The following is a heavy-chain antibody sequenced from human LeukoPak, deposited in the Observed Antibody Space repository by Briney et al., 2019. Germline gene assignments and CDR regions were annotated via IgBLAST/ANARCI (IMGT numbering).Heavy chain of an antibody. J-gene: IGHJ4*02. CDR2: ISYDGSNK. V-gene: IGHV3-30*04. CDR1: GFTFSSYA. CDR3: VRGGASRPDF. Sequence: PGGSLRLSCAASGFTFSSYAMHWVRQAPGKGLEWVAVISYDGSNKYYADSVKGRFTISRDNAMNSLYLQLNSLRPEDTAVYYCVRGGASRPDFWGQGTLVTVSS. D-gene: IGHD6-6*01.